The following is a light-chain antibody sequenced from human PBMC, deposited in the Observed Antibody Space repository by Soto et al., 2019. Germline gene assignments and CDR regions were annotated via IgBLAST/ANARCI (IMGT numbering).Light chain of an antibody. CDR2: GES. CDR1: QSVSSSY. CDR3: QQYGSSHLT. Sequence: EIVVTQSPCTLSSSLGERATLSCRASQSVSSSYLACYQQKPPQTPRLLIYGESSRAAGIPDRFSGSGAGTDVTLTISRLEHDDFAAYYCQQYGSSHLTFGGGTKVDIK. V-gene: IGKV3-20*01. J-gene: IGKJ4*01.